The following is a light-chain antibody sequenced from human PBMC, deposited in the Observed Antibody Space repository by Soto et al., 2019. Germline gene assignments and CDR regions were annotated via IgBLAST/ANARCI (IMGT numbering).Light chain of an antibody. Sequence: QSVLTQPASVSGSPGQAITISCSGSNSDVGAYRYVSWYQQHPGKAPKLMIYEVSNRPSGVSERFSGSKSGNTASLTIFGLQAEDEADYYCSSYTITSTYVFGTGTKVTVL. J-gene: IGLJ1*01. V-gene: IGLV2-14*01. CDR1: NSDVGAYRY. CDR2: EVS. CDR3: SSYTITSTYV.